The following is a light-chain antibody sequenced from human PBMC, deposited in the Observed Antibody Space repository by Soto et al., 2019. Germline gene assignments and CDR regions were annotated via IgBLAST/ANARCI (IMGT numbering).Light chain of an antibody. CDR1: QSISSY. Sequence: DIQMTQSPSSLSASVGDRVTITCRASQSISSYLNWYQQKPGKAPKLLIYAASSLQSGVPSRFSGSGSGTEFTLTISSLQPEDFATYYCQQYSSYWTFGQGTKVDIK. J-gene: IGKJ1*01. V-gene: IGKV1-39*01. CDR2: AAS. CDR3: QQYSSYWT.